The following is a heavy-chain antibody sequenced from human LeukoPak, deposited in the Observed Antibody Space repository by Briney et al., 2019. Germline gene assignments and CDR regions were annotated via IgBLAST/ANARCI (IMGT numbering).Heavy chain of an antibody. J-gene: IGHJ4*02. Sequence: ASVKVSCKASGYTFTSYGISWVRQAPGQGLEWMGWISAYNGNTNYAQKLQGRVTMTTDTSTSTAYMELRSLRSDDTAVYYCARGASRLCSGGSCPWSFDFDYWGQGTLVTVSS. CDR3: ARGASRLCSGGSCPWSFDFDY. CDR2: ISAYNGNT. CDR1: GYTFTSYG. V-gene: IGHV1-18*01. D-gene: IGHD2-15*01.